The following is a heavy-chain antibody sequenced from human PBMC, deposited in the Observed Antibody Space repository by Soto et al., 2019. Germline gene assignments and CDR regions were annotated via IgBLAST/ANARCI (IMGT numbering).Heavy chain of an antibody. Sequence: AASVKVSCKASGGTFSSYAISWVRQAPGQGLEWMGGIIPIFGTANYAQKFQGRVTITADESTSTAYMELSSLRSEDTAVYYCARARTVSTTRYYYYGMDVWGQGTTVTVSS. CDR2: IIPIFGTA. CDR3: ARARTVSTTRYYYYGMDV. D-gene: IGHD4-17*01. J-gene: IGHJ6*02. V-gene: IGHV1-69*13. CDR1: GGTFSSYA.